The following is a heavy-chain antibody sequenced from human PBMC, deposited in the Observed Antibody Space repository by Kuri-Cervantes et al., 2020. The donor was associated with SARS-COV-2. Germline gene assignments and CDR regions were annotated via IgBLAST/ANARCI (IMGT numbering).Heavy chain of an antibody. V-gene: IGHV3-48*01. CDR1: GFTFSSYS. CDR3: AGELGNYFDY. Sequence: GGSLRLSCAASGFTFSSYSMNWVCQAPGKGLEWVSYISSSSSTIYYADSVKGRFTISRDNSKNTLYLQMNSLRAEDTAVYYCAGELGNYFDYWGQGTLVTVSS. CDR2: ISSSSSTI. J-gene: IGHJ4*02. D-gene: IGHD7-27*01.